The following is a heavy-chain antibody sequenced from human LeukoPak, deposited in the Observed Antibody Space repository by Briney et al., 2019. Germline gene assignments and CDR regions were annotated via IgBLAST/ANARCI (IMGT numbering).Heavy chain of an antibody. CDR2: IYHSGST. Sequence: SETLSLTCAVSGYSISSGYYWGWIRKPPGKGLEWIGSIYHSGSTYYNPSLKSRVTISVDTSKNQFSLKLSSVTAADTAVYYCARGGSYRGPYFDYWGQGTLVTVSS. D-gene: IGHD2-15*01. CDR1: GYSISSGYY. CDR3: ARGGSYRGPYFDY. V-gene: IGHV4-38-2*01. J-gene: IGHJ4*02.